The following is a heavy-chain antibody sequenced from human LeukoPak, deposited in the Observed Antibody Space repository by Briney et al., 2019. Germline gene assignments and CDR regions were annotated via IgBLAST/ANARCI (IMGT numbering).Heavy chain of an antibody. CDR2: ISQTGIT. J-gene: IGHJ4*02. CDR1: GGFFSDYY. CDR3: ARSSTSWVKFDS. V-gene: IGHV4-34*01. D-gene: IGHD2-2*01. Sequence: SETLSLTCAVYGGFFSDYYWSWIRQTPGQGLEWIGEISQTGITSYNPSLKSRLTISLDTSKNRFSLKLNSVTAADTAVYYCARSSTSWVKFDSWGQGTLVTVSS.